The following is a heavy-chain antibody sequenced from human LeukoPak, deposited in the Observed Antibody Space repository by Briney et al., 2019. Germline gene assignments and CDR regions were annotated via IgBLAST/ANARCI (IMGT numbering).Heavy chain of an antibody. CDR1: GFTFSSYA. Sequence: PGGSLRLSCAASGFTFSSYAMNWVRQAPGKGLEWVSTISGSGGSTYYADSVKGRFTISRDNSKNTLYLQMNSLRAEDTAVYYCAHGSGSFPYWGQGTLVTVSS. D-gene: IGHD3-10*01. J-gene: IGHJ4*02. V-gene: IGHV3-23*01. CDR3: AHGSGSFPY. CDR2: ISGSGGST.